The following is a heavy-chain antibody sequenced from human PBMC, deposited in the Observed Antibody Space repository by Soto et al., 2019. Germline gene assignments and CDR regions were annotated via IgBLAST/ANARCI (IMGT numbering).Heavy chain of an antibody. D-gene: IGHD1-26*01. CDR3: AKDLWEPDDPNCGMDV. Sequence: GGSLRLSCAASGFTFSSYGMHWVRQAPGKGLKWVAVISYDGSNKYYADSVKGRFIISRDNSKNTLYLQMNSLRAEDTAVYYCAKDLWEPDDPNCGMDVWGQGPTVTVSS. CDR1: GFTFSSYG. CDR2: ISYDGSNK. J-gene: IGHJ6*02. V-gene: IGHV3-30*18.